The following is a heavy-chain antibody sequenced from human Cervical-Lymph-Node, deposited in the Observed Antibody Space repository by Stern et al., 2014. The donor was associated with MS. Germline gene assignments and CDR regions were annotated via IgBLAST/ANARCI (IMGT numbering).Heavy chain of an antibody. CDR3: AKVALGYDILSSFDY. Sequence: EMQLVESGGGVVQPGGSLRLSCAASGFTFNTYAMSWVRQAPGKGLEWVSGISGSGSSTYYADSVKGRFTIFRDNSKNTLYLQMNSLRGEDMAVYYCAKVALGYDILSSFDYWGQGTLVTVSS. CDR1: GFTFNTYA. J-gene: IGHJ4*02. D-gene: IGHD3-9*01. V-gene: IGHV3-23*04. CDR2: ISGSGSST.